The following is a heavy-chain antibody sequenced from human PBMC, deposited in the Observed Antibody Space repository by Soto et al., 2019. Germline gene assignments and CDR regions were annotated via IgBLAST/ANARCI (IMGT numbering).Heavy chain of an antibody. J-gene: IGHJ4*02. CDR1: GGSISHYY. D-gene: IGHD4-17*01. V-gene: IGHV4-59*01. CDR2: IYYSGTT. Sequence: SETLSLTCTVSGGSISHYYWSWIRQPPGKELEWIGYIYYSGTTNYNPSLKSRVTISVDTSKNQFSLNLSSVTAADTAVFYCARALPYGGNSGYFDYWGQGALVTVSS. CDR3: ARALPYGGNSGYFDY.